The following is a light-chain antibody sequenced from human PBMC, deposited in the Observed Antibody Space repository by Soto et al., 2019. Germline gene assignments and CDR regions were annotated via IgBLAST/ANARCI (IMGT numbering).Light chain of an antibody. CDR2: DVS. V-gene: IGLV2-14*01. J-gene: IGLJ1*01. CDR3: SSYTSSTPYV. Sequence: ALTQPASVSGSPGQSITISFTGTSGDVGGYNYVSWYQQHPGKAPKLMIYDVSNRPSGVSNRFSGSKSGNTASLTISGLQAEDEADYYCSSYTSSTPYVFGTGTKVTVL. CDR1: SGDVGGYNY.